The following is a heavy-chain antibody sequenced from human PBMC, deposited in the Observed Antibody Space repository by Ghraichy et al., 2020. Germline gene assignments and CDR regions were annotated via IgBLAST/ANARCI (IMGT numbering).Heavy chain of an antibody. CDR1: GGSISSSSYY. V-gene: IGHV4-39*01. D-gene: IGHD3-16*01. CDR3: ARLGPLTNWFDP. CDR2: IYYSGST. Sequence: SETLSLTCTVSGGSISSSSYYWGWIRQPPGKGLEWIGSIYYSGSTYYNPSLKSRVTISVDTSKNQFSLKLSSVTAADTAVYYCARLGPLTNWFDPWGQGTLVTVSS. J-gene: IGHJ5*02.